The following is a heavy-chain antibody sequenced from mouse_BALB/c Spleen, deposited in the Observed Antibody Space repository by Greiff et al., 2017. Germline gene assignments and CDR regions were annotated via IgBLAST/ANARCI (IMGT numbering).Heavy chain of an antibody. CDR3: ARNSDRYDGFDV. CDR1: GFSLSRYS. Sequence: VKLVESGPGLVAPSQSLSITCTVSGFSLSRYSVHWVRQPPGKGLEWLGMIWGGGSTDYNSALKSRLSISKDNSKSQVFLKMNSLQTDDTAMYYCARNSDRYDGFDVWGAGTTVTVSS. CDR2: IWGGGST. V-gene: IGHV2-6-4*01. D-gene: IGHD2-14*01. J-gene: IGHJ1*01.